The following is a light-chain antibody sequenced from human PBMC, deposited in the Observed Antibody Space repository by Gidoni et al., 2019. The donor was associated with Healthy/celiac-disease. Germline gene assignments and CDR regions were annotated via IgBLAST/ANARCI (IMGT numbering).Light chain of an antibody. V-gene: IGKV3-20*01. CDR2: CSS. Sequence: EIVLTQSPGTLSLSPGERATLSCRASQSVSSSYLAWYQQKPGQAPRLLIYCSSSRAPGIPDRFSGSESGTDFTLTISRLEPEDFAVYYCQQYGSSPLFTFGPGTKVDIK. CDR3: QQYGSSPLFT. CDR1: QSVSSSY. J-gene: IGKJ3*01.